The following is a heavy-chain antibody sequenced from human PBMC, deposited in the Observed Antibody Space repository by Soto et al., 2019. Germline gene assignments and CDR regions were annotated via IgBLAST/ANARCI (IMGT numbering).Heavy chain of an antibody. Sequence: GGSLRLSCAASGFTFSSYGMHWVRQAPGKGLEWVAVISYDGSNKYCADSVKGRFTISRDNSKNTLYLQMNSLRAEDTAVYYCAKSRKVTPRSDVDYWGQGTLVTVSS. V-gene: IGHV3-30*18. CDR2: ISYDGSNK. J-gene: IGHJ4*02. CDR1: GFTFSSYG. CDR3: AKSRKVTPRSDVDY. D-gene: IGHD2-21*02.